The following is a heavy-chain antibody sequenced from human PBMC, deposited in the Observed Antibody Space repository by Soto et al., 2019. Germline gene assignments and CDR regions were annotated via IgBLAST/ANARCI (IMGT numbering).Heavy chain of an antibody. D-gene: IGHD2-15*01. CDR3: ARGTRDCSGGSCYSLDY. Sequence: QVQLVESGAEVKKPGASVKVSCKASGYTFTSYYMHWVRQAPGQGLEWMGIINPSGGSKSYAQKFQGRVNMTSDTSTSTVYMELSSLRSEDTAVYYCARGTRDCSGGSCYSLDYWGQGTLVTVSS. CDR2: INPSGGSK. J-gene: IGHJ4*02. V-gene: IGHV1-46*01. CDR1: GYTFTSYY.